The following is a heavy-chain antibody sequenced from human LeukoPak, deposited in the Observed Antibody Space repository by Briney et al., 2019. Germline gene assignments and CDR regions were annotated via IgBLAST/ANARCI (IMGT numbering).Heavy chain of an antibody. CDR1: GGSISSSSYY. D-gene: IGHD2-21*01. CDR3: ARQYSDAFDI. CDR2: IYYSGST. V-gene: IGHV4-39*01. J-gene: IGHJ3*02. Sequence: PSETLSLTCTASGGSISSSSYYWGWIRQPPGKGLEWIGSIYYSGSTYYNPSLKSRVTISVDTSKNQFSLKLSSVTAADTAVYYCARQYSDAFDIWGQGTMVTVSS.